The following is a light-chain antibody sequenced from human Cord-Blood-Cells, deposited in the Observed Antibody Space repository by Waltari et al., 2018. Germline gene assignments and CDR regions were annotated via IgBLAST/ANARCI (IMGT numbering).Light chain of an antibody. J-gene: IGKJ3*01. CDR1: QSIRSY. V-gene: IGKV1-39*01. CDR3: QQSYSTPFT. Sequence: DLQMTQSPSSLPASVGDRVTITCRASQSIRSYLNWYQQKPGKAPKLLIYAASSLQSGVPSRFSGSGSGTDFTLTISSLQPEDFATYYCQQSYSTPFTFGPGTKVDIK. CDR2: AAS.